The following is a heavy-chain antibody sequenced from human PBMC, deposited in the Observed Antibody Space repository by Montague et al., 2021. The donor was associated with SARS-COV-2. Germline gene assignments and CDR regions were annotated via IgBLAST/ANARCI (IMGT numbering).Heavy chain of an antibody. V-gene: IGHV3-48*03. Sequence: SLRLSCAASGFNFGVYEMNWVRQTPGKGLEWVSYINGGSSAMYYADSVMGRFTISRDNAESSLYLQMNSLRAEDTAVYYCAPAVPVADDSWGQGTLVTVSS. J-gene: IGHJ5*02. CDR1: GFNFGVYE. CDR2: INGGSSAM. CDR3: APAVPVADDS. D-gene: IGHD2-2*01.